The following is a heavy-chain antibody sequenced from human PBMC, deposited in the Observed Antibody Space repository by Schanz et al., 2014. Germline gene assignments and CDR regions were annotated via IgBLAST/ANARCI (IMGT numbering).Heavy chain of an antibody. CDR1: GYTFTRYY. CDR2: INPSGGST. V-gene: IGHV1-46*01. J-gene: IGHJ4*02. Sequence: QVQLVQSGAEVKKPGASVKVSCRASGYTFTRYYMHWVRQAPGQGLEWMGIINPSGGSTDYAQKFQGRVTMTRDTSPSTVYMELSSLRSEDTAVYYCARDRVYSYGLPADYWGQGTLVTVSS. CDR3: ARDRVYSYGLPADY. D-gene: IGHD5-18*01.